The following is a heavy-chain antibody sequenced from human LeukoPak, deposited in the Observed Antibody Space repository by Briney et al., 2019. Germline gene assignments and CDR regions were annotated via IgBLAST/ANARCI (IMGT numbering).Heavy chain of an antibody. CDR2: INHSGSA. CDR3: AKGGHVLLWFGELLPKYYFDY. Sequence: SETLSLTCAVYGGPFSGHYWRWIRQPPGKGLEWIGEINHSGSANYSPSLKSRVTISVDTSKNQFSLKLSSVTAADTAVYYCAKGGHVLLWFGELLPKYYFDYWGQGTLVTVSS. V-gene: IGHV4-34*01. J-gene: IGHJ4*02. CDR1: GGPFSGHY. D-gene: IGHD3-10*01.